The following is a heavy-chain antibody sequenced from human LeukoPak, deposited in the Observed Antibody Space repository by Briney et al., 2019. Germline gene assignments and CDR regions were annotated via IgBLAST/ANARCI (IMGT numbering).Heavy chain of an antibody. Sequence: PGGSLRLSCAASGFTFSSYSMNWVRQAPGKGLEWVSSISSSSSYIYYADSLKGRFTISRGNAKKSVYLQMNSLRAEDTAVYYCAKDIVGGGDDYWGQGTLVIVSS. CDR3: AKDIVGGGDDY. J-gene: IGHJ4*02. D-gene: IGHD2-21*02. CDR1: GFTFSSYS. CDR2: ISSSSSYI. V-gene: IGHV3-21*01.